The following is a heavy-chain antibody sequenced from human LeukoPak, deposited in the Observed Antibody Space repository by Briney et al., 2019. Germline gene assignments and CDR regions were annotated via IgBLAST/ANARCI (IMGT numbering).Heavy chain of an antibody. CDR1: GFTFGSYA. CDR2: ISGSGGST. V-gene: IGHV3-23*01. CDR3: AKGRYDSSGPANTFDY. Sequence: GGSLRLSCAASGFTFGSYAMSWVRQAPGKGLEWVSGISGSGGSTYYADSVKGQFTISRDNSKNTLYLQMNNLRAEDTALYYCAKGRYDSSGPANTFDYWGQGTLVTVSS. D-gene: IGHD3-22*01. J-gene: IGHJ4*02.